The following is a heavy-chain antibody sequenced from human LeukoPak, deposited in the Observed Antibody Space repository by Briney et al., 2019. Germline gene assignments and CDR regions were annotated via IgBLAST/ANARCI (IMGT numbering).Heavy chain of an antibody. V-gene: IGHV3-11*05. CDR3: ARDRVGLLWFGELLQDWFDP. Sequence: GRSLRLSCAASGFTFSDYYISWIRQAPGKGREWVSYISSSSSYTNYADSVKGRFTISRDNAKNSLYLQMNSLRAEDTAVYYCARDRVGLLWFGELLQDWFDPWGQGTLVTVSS. CDR1: GFTFSDYY. D-gene: IGHD3-10*01. J-gene: IGHJ5*02. CDR2: ISSSSSYT.